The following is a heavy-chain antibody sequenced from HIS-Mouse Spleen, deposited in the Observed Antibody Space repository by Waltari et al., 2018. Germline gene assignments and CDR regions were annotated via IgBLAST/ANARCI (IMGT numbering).Heavy chain of an antibody. Sequence: EVQLVQSGGGLVKPGGSLRLSCAASGFTFRRYSMNWVRQDPGKGLEWVSSISSSSSYIYYADSVKGRFTISRDNAKNSLYLQMNSLRAEDTAVYYCARRLLTGDAFDIWGQGTMVTVSS. V-gene: IGHV3-21*01. J-gene: IGHJ3*02. CDR3: ARRLLTGDAFDI. CDR1: GFTFRRYS. CDR2: ISSSSSYI. D-gene: IGHD7-27*01.